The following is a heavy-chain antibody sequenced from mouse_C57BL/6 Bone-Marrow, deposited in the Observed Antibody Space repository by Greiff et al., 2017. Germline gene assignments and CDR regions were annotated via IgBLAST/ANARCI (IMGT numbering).Heavy chain of an antibody. Sequence: EVQLVESGGGLVKPGGSLKLSCAASGFTFSDYGMHLVRQAPEKGLEWVAYISSGSSTIYSADTVKGRFPISRDNAKNTLFLQMTSLRSEDTAMYYCARGPFITTVVAGGYYAMDYWGQGTSVTVSS. CDR3: ARGPFITTVVAGGYYAMDY. CDR1: GFTFSDYG. J-gene: IGHJ4*01. CDR2: ISSGSSTI. D-gene: IGHD1-1*01. V-gene: IGHV5-17*01.